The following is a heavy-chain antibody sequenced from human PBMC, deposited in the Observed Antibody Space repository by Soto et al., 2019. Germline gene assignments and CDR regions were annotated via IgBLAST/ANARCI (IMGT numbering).Heavy chain of an antibody. V-gene: IGHV4-34*01. CDR1: GGSFSGYY. D-gene: IGHD3-22*01. CDR3: ARSRYYDSSGYYPSPYYYYGMDV. Sequence: QVQLQQWGAGLLQPSETLSLTCAVYGGSFSGYYWSWIRQPPGKGLEWIGEINHSGSTNYNPSLKSRVTISVDTSKNQFSLKLSSVTAADTAVYYCARSRYYDSSGYYPSPYYYYGMDVWGQGTTVTVSS. CDR2: INHSGST. J-gene: IGHJ6*02.